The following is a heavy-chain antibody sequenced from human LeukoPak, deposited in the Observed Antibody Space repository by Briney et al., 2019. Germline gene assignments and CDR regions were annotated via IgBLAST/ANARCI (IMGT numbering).Heavy chain of an antibody. CDR3: ARGVLTDWYFDL. CDR2: INPSGGST. Sequence: GASVTVSCKASGYTFTNYFMHWVRQAPGQGLEWVGIINPSGGSTSYAQQFQGRVTMTSDTSTTTVYMELSSLRSEDTAVYYCARGVLTDWYFDLWGRGTLVTVSS. J-gene: IGHJ2*01. D-gene: IGHD2-15*01. CDR1: GYTFTNYF. V-gene: IGHV1-46*01.